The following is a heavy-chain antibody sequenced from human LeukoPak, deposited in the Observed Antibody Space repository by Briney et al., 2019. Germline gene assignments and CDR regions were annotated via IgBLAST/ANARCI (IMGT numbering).Heavy chain of an antibody. V-gene: IGHV4-39*01. D-gene: IGHD6-19*01. CDR1: GGSISSSSYY. CDR2: IYYSGST. CDR3: ARARGSGWYGEVLDY. Sequence: PSETLSLTCTVSGGSISSSSYYWGWIRQPPGKGLEWIGSIYYSGSTYYNPSLKSRVTISVDTSKNQFSLKLSSVTAADTAVYYCARARGSGWYGEVLDYWGQGTLVTVSS. J-gene: IGHJ4*02.